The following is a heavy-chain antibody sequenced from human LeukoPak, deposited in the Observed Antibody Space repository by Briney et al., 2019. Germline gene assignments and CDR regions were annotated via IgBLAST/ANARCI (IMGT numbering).Heavy chain of an antibody. CDR1: GFTFSSYG. Sequence: PGGSLRLSCAASGFTFSSYGMSWVRQAPGKGLEWVSAISGSGGSTYYADSVKGRFTISRDNSKNTLYLQMNSLRAEDTAVYYCARVLSGYSFPLYFDYWGQGTLVTVSS. CDR2: ISGSGGST. J-gene: IGHJ4*02. D-gene: IGHD3-3*01. V-gene: IGHV3-23*01. CDR3: ARVLSGYSFPLYFDY.